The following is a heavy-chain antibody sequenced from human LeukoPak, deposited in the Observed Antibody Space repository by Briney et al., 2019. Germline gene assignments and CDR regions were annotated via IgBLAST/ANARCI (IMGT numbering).Heavy chain of an antibody. V-gene: IGHV3-11*04. J-gene: IGHJ3*02. Sequence: GGYLRLSCAASGFTFSDYYMSWIRQAPGEGLGWISYISSGGSTMSYADSVKGRFTISRDNAKNSLYLQMNSLRAEDTAVYYCARGGRGGDYAFDIWGQGTMVTVSS. D-gene: IGHD2-21*01. CDR1: GFTFSDYY. CDR2: ISSGGSTM. CDR3: ARGGRGGDYAFDI.